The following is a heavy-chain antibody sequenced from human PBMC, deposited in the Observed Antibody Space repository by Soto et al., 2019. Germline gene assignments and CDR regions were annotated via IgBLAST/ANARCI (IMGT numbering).Heavy chain of an antibody. Sequence: EVPLLESGGGLVQPGGSLRLSCAASGFTFSSYAMSWVRQAPGKGLEWVSAITNSGGSTYYADSVKGRFTISRDNSKNTLYLQMTSLRAEDTAVYYCAKIPHSSSWYLDAFDIWGQGTMVTVSS. J-gene: IGHJ3*02. CDR3: AKIPHSSSWYLDAFDI. CDR2: ITNSGGST. CDR1: GFTFSSYA. D-gene: IGHD6-13*01. V-gene: IGHV3-23*01.